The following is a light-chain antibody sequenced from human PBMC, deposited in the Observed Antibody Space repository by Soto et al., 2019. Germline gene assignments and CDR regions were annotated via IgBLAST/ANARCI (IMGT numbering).Light chain of an antibody. J-gene: IGLJ2*01. CDR2: RND. V-gene: IGLV1-47*01. CDR3: AAWDDSLSVVV. Sequence: QSVLTQPPSASGTPGQRVTISCSGNTSNIGSNYVYWYQQLPGTAPKLLIHRNDQWPSGVPARFSGSASGTSASLAINGLRSEDEADYYCAAWDDSLSVVVFGGGTKLTVL. CDR1: TSNIGSNY.